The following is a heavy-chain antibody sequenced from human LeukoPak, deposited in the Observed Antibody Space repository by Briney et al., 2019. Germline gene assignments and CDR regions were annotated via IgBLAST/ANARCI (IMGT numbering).Heavy chain of an antibody. J-gene: IGHJ4*02. CDR1: GFTFRDYA. CDR2: INAGNGNT. V-gene: IGHV1-3*01. D-gene: IGHD3-22*01. Sequence: SCAASGFTFRDYAMHWVRQAPGQRLEWMGWINAGNGNTKYSQKFQGRVTISRDTSASTAYMELSSLRSEDTAVYYCARAPYYYDSSGSPYHYWGQGTLVTVSS. CDR3: ARAPYYYDSSGSPYHY.